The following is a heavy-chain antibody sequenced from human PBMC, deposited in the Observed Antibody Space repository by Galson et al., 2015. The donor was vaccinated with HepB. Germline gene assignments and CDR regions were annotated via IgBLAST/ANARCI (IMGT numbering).Heavy chain of an antibody. CDR1: GFTFSSYW. Sequence: SLRLSCAASGFTFSSYWMHWVRQAPGKGLVWVSRINSDGSSTSYADSVKGRFTISRDNAKNTLYLQMNSLRAEDTAVYYCASTQWFGENWFDPWGQGTLVTVSS. D-gene: IGHD3-10*01. CDR2: INSDGSST. V-gene: IGHV3-74*01. J-gene: IGHJ5*02. CDR3: ASTQWFGENWFDP.